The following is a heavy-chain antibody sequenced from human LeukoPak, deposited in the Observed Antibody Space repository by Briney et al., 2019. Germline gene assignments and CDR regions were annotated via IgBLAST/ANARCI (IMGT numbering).Heavy chain of an antibody. J-gene: IGHJ4*02. V-gene: IGHV3-33*01. D-gene: IGHD3-22*01. CDR3: ARGVGYYDSGGTIYY. CDR1: GFTFSSYA. Sequence: PGGSLRLSCAASGFTFSSYAMHWVRQAPGKGLEWVAVVWYDGSKTYSADSVKGRITISRDDSKNTLYLQMNSLRAEDTAVHYCARGVGYYDSGGTIYYWGQGTLVTVSS. CDR2: VWYDGSKT.